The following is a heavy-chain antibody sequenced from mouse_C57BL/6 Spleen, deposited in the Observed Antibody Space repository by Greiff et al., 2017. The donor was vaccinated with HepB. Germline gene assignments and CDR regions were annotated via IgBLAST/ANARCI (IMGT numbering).Heavy chain of an antibody. D-gene: IGHD1-1*01. J-gene: IGHJ4*01. CDR3: ARSLGMTTVVDYYAMDY. Sequence: VQLEQSGPELVKPGASVKISCKASGYAFSSSWMNWVKQRPGTGLEWIGRIYPGDGDTNYNGKLKGKATLTADKSSSTAYMQLSSLTSEDSAVYFGARSLGMTTVVDYYAMDYWGQGTSVTVSS. CDR1: GYAFSSSW. CDR2: IYPGDGDT. V-gene: IGHV1-82*01.